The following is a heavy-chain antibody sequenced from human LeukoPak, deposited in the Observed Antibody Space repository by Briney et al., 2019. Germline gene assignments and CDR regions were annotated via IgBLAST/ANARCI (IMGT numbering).Heavy chain of an antibody. J-gene: IGHJ4*02. D-gene: IGHD2-2*01. Sequence: GGSLRLPCAASGFTFSNYWMHWVRQAPGKGLVWVSRINSDGRSTSYADSVKGRFTISRDNAKNTLYVQMNSLRAEDTAVYYCARVAGYCSSTTCYAGFDYWGQGTLVTVSS. V-gene: IGHV3-74*01. CDR3: ARVAGYCSSTTCYAGFDY. CDR1: GFTFSNYW. CDR2: INSDGRST.